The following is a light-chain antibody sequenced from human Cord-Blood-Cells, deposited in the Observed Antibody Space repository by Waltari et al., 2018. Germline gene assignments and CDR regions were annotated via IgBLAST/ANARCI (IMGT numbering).Light chain of an antibody. J-gene: IGKJ2*03. V-gene: IGKV1-39*01. CDR1: QSISSY. Sequence: DIQMTHSPSSLYASLGDRVTITCRASQSISSYLNWYQQKPGKAPKLLIYAASSLQSGVPSRFSGSGSGTDFTLTISSLQPEDFATYYCQQSYSTPYSFGQGTKLEIK. CDR2: AAS. CDR3: QQSYSTPYS.